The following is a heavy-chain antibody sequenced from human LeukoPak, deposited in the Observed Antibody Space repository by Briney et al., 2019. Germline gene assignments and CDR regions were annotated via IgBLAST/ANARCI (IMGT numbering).Heavy chain of an antibody. J-gene: IGHJ4*02. CDR2: IYYSGNT. CDR3: ARHVRQQLPPKAFDY. Sequence: PSETLSLTCTVSGGSISSGIYYWGWIRQPPGKGLEWIGSIYYSGNTYCNPSLKSRVTISVDTSKNQLSLRLNSVTAADTAVYYCARHVRQQLPPKAFDYWGQGTLVTVSS. V-gene: IGHV4-39*01. CDR1: GGSISSGIYY. D-gene: IGHD6-13*01.